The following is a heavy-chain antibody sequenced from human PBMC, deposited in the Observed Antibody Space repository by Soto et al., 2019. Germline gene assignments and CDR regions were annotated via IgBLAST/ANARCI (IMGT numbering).Heavy chain of an antibody. Sequence: EVQLVESGGGLVQPGGSLRLSCAASGFTFSNYWMHWVRQAPGKGLVWVSRINSDGSTTGNADSVKGRFTISRDNAKNTMYLQMNSLRAEDTAVYYCVRGSVYNWRGDYWGQGTLVTVSS. CDR1: GFTFSNYW. D-gene: IGHD1-20*01. CDR2: INSDGSTT. CDR3: VRGSVYNWRGDY. J-gene: IGHJ4*02. V-gene: IGHV3-74*01.